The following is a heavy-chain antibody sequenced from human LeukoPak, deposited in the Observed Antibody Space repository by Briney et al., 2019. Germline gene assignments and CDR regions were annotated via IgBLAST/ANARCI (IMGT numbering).Heavy chain of an antibody. D-gene: IGHD1-26*01. CDR2: ISGSGGST. J-gene: IGHJ5*02. CDR1: GFTFSSYA. V-gene: IGHV3-23*01. CDR3: ARDVGSAAADWEEYWFDP. Sequence: GGSLRLSCAASGFTFSSYAVSWVRQAPGKGLEWVSAISGSGGSTYYADSVKGRFTISRDNAKNSLYLQMNSLRAEDTAVYYCARDVGSAAADWEEYWFDPWGQGTLVTVSS.